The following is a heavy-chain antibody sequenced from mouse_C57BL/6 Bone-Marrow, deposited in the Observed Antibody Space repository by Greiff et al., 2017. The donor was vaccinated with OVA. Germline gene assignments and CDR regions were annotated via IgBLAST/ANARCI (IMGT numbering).Heavy chain of an antibody. CDR3: AREQISTVDYFDY. D-gene: IGHD1-1*01. CDR1: GYAFTNYL. V-gene: IGHV1-54*01. Sequence: QVHVKQSGAELVRPGTSVKVSCKASGYAFTNYLIEWVKQRPGQGLEWIGVINPGSGGTNYNEKFKGKATLTADKSSSTAYIQLSSLTSEDSAVYFCAREQISTVDYFDYWGQGTTLTVSS. CDR2: INPGSGGT. J-gene: IGHJ2*01.